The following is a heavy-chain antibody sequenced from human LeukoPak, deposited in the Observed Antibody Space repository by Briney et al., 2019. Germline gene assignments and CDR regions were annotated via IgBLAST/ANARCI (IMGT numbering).Heavy chain of an antibody. D-gene: IGHD5-24*01. CDR3: ARGMAGPHPAYYYGMDV. Sequence: PSDTLSLTCTVSGGSISSHYWGWIRQPPGKGLEWIGYIYYSGSTNYNPSLKSRVTISVDTSKNQFSLKLSSVTAADTAVYYCARGMAGPHPAYYYGMDVWGQGTTVTVSS. CDR1: GGSISSHY. J-gene: IGHJ6*02. CDR2: IYYSGST. V-gene: IGHV4-59*11.